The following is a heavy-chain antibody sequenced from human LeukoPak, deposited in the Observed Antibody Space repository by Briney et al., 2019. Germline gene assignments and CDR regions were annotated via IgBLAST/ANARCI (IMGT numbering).Heavy chain of an antibody. Sequence: SETLSLTCAVYGGSFSGYYWSWIRQPPGKGLEWIGEINHSGSTNYNPSLKSRVTISVDTSKNQFSLKLSSVTAAATAVYYCARGFLGGYSYANLYYFDYWGQGTLVTVSS. CDR3: ARGFLGGYSYANLYYFDY. J-gene: IGHJ4*02. CDR1: GGSFSGYY. D-gene: IGHD5-18*01. CDR2: INHSGST. V-gene: IGHV4-34*01.